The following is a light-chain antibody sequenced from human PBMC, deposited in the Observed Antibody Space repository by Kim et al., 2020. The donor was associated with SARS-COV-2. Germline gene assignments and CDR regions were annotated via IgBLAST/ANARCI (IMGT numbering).Light chain of an antibody. CDR2: FAS. V-gene: IGKV6-21*01. J-gene: IGKJ2*03. CDR3: HQTGSIPQS. CDR1: QSIGSR. Sequence: EIVLTQSPDFQSVTPKEKVTITCRASQSIGSRLHWYQQKPGQSPTLLIKFASQSFSGVPSRFSGSGYGTDFTLTTNSLDAEDAATYYCHQTGSIPQSFGQGTKLEI.